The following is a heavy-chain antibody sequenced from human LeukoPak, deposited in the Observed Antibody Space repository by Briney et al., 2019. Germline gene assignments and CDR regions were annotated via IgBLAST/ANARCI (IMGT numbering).Heavy chain of an antibody. V-gene: IGHV4-59*01. CDR1: GGSISSYY. D-gene: IGHD3-3*01. CDR2: IYYSGST. J-gene: IGHJ5*02. Sequence: PSETLSLTCTVSGGSISSYYWSWIRQPPGKGLEWIGYIYYSGSTNYNPSLKSRVTISVDTSKNQLSLKLSSVTAADTAVYYCARTPYYDFWSALGWFDPWGQGTLVTVSS. CDR3: ARTPYYDFWSALGWFDP.